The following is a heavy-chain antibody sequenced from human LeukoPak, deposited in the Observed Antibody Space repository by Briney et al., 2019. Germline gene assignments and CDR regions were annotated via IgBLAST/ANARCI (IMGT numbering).Heavy chain of an antibody. D-gene: IGHD1-26*01. CDR2: IYHSGST. V-gene: IGHV4-30-2*01. Sequence: SQTLSLTCTVSGGSISSGGYYWSWIRQPPGKGLEWIGYIYHSGSTYYNPSLKSRDTISVDRSKNQFSLKLSSVTAADTAVYYCARQTGGSYLAFDIWGQGTMVTVSS. J-gene: IGHJ3*02. CDR3: ARQTGGSYLAFDI. CDR1: GGSISSGGYY.